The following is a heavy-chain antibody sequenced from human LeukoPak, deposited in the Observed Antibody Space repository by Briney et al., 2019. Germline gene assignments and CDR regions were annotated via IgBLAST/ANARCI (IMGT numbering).Heavy chain of an antibody. CDR2: INSDGSST. D-gene: IGHD3-9*01. CDR3: ARVGEEYYDILTGYQN. Sequence: PGGSLRLSCAASGFTFSSYWMHWVRQAPGKGLVWVSRINSDGSSTSYADSVKGRFTISRDSAKNTLYLQMNSLRAEDTAVYYCARVGEEYYDILTGYQNWGQGTLVTVSS. CDR1: GFTFSSYW. V-gene: IGHV3-74*01. J-gene: IGHJ4*02.